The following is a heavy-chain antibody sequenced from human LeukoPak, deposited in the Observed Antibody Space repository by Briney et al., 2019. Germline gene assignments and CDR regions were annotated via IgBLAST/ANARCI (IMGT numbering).Heavy chain of an antibody. CDR2: INPSGST. CDR3: ARGRAAGDV. CDR1: GGSFSGYY. V-gene: IGHV4-34*01. Sequence: SETLSLTCAVYGGSFSGYYWSWIRQPPGKGLEWIGEINPSGSTNYNPSLKSRVTISVDTSKNQFSLKLSSVTAADTAVYYCARGRAAGDVWGKGTTVTVSS. D-gene: IGHD6-13*01. J-gene: IGHJ6*04.